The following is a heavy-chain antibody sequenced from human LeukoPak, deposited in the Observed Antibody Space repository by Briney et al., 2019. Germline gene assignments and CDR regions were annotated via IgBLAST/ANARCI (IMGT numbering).Heavy chain of an antibody. CDR3: ARAHERGATIKGKWFDP. CDR2: IYHSGST. D-gene: IGHD5-12*01. CDR1: GYSISSGYY. V-gene: IGHV4-38-2*02. Sequence: SETLSLTCTVSGYSISSGYYWGWIRQPPGKGLEWIGSIYHSGSTYYNPSLKSRVTISVDTSKNQFSLKLSSVTAADTAVYYCARAHERGATIKGKWFDPWGQGTLVTVSS. J-gene: IGHJ5*02.